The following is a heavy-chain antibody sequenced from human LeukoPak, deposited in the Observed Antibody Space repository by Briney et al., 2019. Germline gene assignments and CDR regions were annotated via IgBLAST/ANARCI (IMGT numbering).Heavy chain of an antibody. Sequence: GGSLRLSCAASGFVFSSYAMTWVRQVPGRGLEWLSSISSSGGATFYANSVKGRFTISRDNSKNTLYLQMSSLRDEDTAIYYCARGPEATYEGDWYPHHYDHWGQGTQVTVSS. J-gene: IGHJ4*02. CDR3: ARGPEATYEGDWYPHHYDH. V-gene: IGHV3-23*01. CDR2: ISSSGGAT. CDR1: GFVFSSYA. D-gene: IGHD6-19*01.